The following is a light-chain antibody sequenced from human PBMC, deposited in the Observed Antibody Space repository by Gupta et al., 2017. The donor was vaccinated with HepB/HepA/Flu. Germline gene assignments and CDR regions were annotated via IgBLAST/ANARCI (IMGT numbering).Light chain of an antibody. J-gene: IGKJ1*01. Sequence: DIQMTQSPSSLSPSVGDRVTITCRASQSISTYLNWFQQKPGKAPNLLIYAASSLQSGVPSRFSGSGSGAEFTLTISSLQPEDFATYYCQQTYITPKTFGQGTKVEIK. CDR2: AAS. CDR3: QQTYITPKT. CDR1: QSISTY. V-gene: IGKV1-39*01.